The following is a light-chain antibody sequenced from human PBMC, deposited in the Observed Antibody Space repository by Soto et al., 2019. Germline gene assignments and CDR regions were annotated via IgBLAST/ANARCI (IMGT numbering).Light chain of an antibody. Sequence: QSALTQPASVSGSPGQSITISCTGTNSDVGGYDRVSWYQHHPGKAPKLLIYEVSNRPSGVSNRFSGSKSGNTASLTISGLQAEDEADYYCSSYTSSSTRVFGTGTKLTVL. J-gene: IGLJ1*01. CDR3: SSYTSSSTRV. CDR2: EVS. V-gene: IGLV2-14*01. CDR1: NSDVGGYDR.